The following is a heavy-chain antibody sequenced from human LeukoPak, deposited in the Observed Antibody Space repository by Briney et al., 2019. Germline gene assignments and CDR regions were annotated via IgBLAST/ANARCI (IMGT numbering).Heavy chain of an antibody. CDR1: GGSISSYY. V-gene: IGHV4-59*01. J-gene: IGHJ3*02. CDR3: ARLAYCGGDCSPGAFDI. D-gene: IGHD2-21*01. Sequence: SETLSLTCTVSGGSISSYYWSWIRQPPGKGLEWIGYIYYSGSTNYNPSLRSRVTISVDTSKNQFSLKLSSVTAADTAVYYCARLAYCGGDCSPGAFDIWGQGTMVTVSS. CDR2: IYYSGST.